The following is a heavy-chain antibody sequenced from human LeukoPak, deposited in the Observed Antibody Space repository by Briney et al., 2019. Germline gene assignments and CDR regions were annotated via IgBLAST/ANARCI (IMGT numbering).Heavy chain of an antibody. CDR3: ARETEEYSSSWYPPYYYYYMDV. J-gene: IGHJ6*03. V-gene: IGHV3-7*01. Sequence: GGSLRLSCETSGFSFSTYWMSWVRQAPGKGLEWVANIRQDGSEKYYADSVKGRFTISRDNAKNSLYLQMNSLRAEDTAVYYCARETEEYSSSWYPPYYYYYMDVWGKGTTVTVSS. CDR1: GFSFSTYW. CDR2: IRQDGSEK. D-gene: IGHD6-13*01.